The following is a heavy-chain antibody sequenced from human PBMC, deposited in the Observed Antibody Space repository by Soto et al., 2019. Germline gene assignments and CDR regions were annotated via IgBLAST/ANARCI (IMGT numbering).Heavy chain of an antibody. CDR1: GFTFSSYW. J-gene: IGHJ5*02. CDR3: AKDSYIVVVPAAIFNWFDP. D-gene: IGHD2-2*01. CDR2: IKQDGSEK. Sequence: GGSLRLSCAASGFTFSSYWMSWVRQAPGKGLEWVANIKQDGSEKYYVDSVKGRFTISRDNSKNTLYLQMNSLRAEDTAVYYCAKDSYIVVVPAAIFNWFDPWGQGTLVTVSS. V-gene: IGHV3-7*05.